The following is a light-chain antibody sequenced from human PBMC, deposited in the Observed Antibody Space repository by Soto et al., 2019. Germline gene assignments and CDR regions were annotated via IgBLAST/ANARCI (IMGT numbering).Light chain of an antibody. CDR1: SSDVGGYIW. CDR2: DVY. V-gene: IGLV2-14*01. J-gene: IGLJ1*01. Sequence: QSVLTQAASLSGSPGQSITISCTGTSSDVGGYIWVSWYQHHPGKAPKLVIYDVYQRPSGVSSRFSGSKSGNTAFLTISGLQTEDEADYYCVSYTSRSTYVFGSGTKVTVL. CDR3: VSYTSRSTYV.